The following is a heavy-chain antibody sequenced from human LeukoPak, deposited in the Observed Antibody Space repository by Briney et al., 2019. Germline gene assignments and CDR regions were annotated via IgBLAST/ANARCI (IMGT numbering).Heavy chain of an antibody. D-gene: IGHD6-19*01. CDR3: ARDRSIAVADTGAFDI. V-gene: IGHV3-21*01. CDR2: ISSSSSYI. Sequence: GGSLRLSCAASGFTFSSYSMNWVRQAPGKGLEWVPSISSSSSYIYYADSVKGRFTISRDNAKNSLYLQMNSLRAEDTAVYYCARDRSIAVADTGAFDIWGQGTMVTVSS. J-gene: IGHJ3*02. CDR1: GFTFSSYS.